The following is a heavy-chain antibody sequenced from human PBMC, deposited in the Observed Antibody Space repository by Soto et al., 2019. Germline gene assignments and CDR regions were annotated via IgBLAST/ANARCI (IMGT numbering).Heavy chain of an antibody. D-gene: IGHD3-16*01. Sequence: GGSLRLSCAASGFTFSNYGMHWVRQAPGKGLVWVSRLDNDGTNTRYADSVKGRFTVSRDNGKNTVYLQMDSLRAEDTAVYYCARDGGTYFDYWGQGTLVTVSS. CDR1: GFTFSNYG. CDR2: LDNDGTNT. J-gene: IGHJ4*02. CDR3: ARDGGTYFDY. V-gene: IGHV3-74*01.